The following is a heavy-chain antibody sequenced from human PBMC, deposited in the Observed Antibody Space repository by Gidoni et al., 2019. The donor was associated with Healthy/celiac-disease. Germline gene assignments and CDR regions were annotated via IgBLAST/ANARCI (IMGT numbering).Heavy chain of an antibody. D-gene: IGHD5-12*01. CDR2: IIPIFGPA. V-gene: IGHV1-69*01. CDR3: ARDGYNPSFAY. J-gene: IGHJ4*02. Sequence: QVQLVQTGAEGQKPGSSVKGSCKAAGGTFSSYALSWVRQAPGQGLEWMGGIIPIFGPANYAQTFQGRVPLTADESTSTAYMELRSLRSEDTAVYYCARDGYNPSFAYWGQGTLVTVSS. CDR1: GGTFSSYA.